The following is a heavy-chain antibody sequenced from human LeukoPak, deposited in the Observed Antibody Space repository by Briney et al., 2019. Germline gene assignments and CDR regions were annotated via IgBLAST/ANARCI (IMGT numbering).Heavy chain of an antibody. CDR1: GFTFSTHA. J-gene: IGHJ5*02. CDR2: ISSNGGST. D-gene: IGHD3-10*01. Sequence: PGGSLRLSCSASGFTFSTHAMYWVRQAPGKGLEYVSGISSNGGSTNYADSVKGRFTISSDNSKNTLYLQMSSLRAEDTAVYYCVKSDRPAYADFGLGSWGQGTLVTVSS. V-gene: IGHV3-64D*06. CDR3: VKSDRPAYADFGLGS.